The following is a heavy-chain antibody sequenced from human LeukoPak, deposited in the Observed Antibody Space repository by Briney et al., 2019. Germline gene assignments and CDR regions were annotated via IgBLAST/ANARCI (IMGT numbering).Heavy chain of an antibody. CDR3: VKENGYMDV. CDR2: ISGSGGTT. V-gene: IGHV3-23*01. Sequence: GGSLRLSCAASGFTFSSYAMSWVRQAPGKGLEWVSTISGSGGTTYYADSVKGRFTISRDNSKNTLYLQSNSLRAEDTAVYHCVKENGYMDVWGKGTIVTVSS. CDR1: GFTFSSYA. J-gene: IGHJ6*03.